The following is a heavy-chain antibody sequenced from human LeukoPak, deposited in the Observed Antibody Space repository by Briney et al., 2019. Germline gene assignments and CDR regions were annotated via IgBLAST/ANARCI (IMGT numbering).Heavy chain of an antibody. CDR3: ARGRMFGIFGVVPFDY. CDR1: GGSFSGYY. Sequence: SGTLSLTCAVYGGSFSGYYWSWIRQPPGKGLEWIGEINHSGSTNYNPSLKSRVTISVDTSKNQFSLKLSSVTAADTAVYYCARGRMFGIFGVVPFDYWGQGTLVTVSS. CDR2: INHSGST. D-gene: IGHD3-3*01. J-gene: IGHJ4*02. V-gene: IGHV4-34*01.